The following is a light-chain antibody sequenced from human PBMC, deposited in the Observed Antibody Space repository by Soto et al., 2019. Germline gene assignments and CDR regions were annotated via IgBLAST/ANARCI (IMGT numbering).Light chain of an antibody. CDR3: SSYTSSSTYV. Sequence: QSMLTQPGSVSGSPGQSITISCTGTSSDIGGYNYVSWYQQHPGKAPKLMIYDVSNRPSGVSNRFSGSKSGNTASLTISGLQAEDEADYYCSSYTSSSTYVFGNGTKVTVL. V-gene: IGLV2-14*01. J-gene: IGLJ1*01. CDR2: DVS. CDR1: SSDIGGYNY.